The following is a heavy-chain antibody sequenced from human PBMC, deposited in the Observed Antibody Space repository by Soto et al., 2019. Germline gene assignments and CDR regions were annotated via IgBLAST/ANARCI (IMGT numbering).Heavy chain of an antibody. D-gene: IGHD6-13*01. CDR2: IDPSDSYT. J-gene: IGHJ6*02. Sequence: GESLKISCKGSGYSFTSYWISWVRQMPGKGLEWMGRIDPSDSYTNYSPSFQGHVTISADKSISTVYLQWSSLKASDTAMYYCARHNRVAAASYYYYGMDVWGQGTTVTVSS. V-gene: IGHV5-10-1*01. CDR3: ARHNRVAAASYYYYGMDV. CDR1: GYSFTSYW.